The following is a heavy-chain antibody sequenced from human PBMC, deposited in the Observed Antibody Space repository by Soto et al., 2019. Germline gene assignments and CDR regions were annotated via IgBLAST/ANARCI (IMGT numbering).Heavy chain of an antibody. V-gene: IGHV3-33*01. D-gene: IGHD1-26*01. Sequence: QVQLVESGGGVVQPGRSLRLSCAASGFSFGGYGMHWVRQAPGKGLEWVAVIRYDGSNEYYADSAKGRFTISRDNSKNTLYLQMNSLRAEDTAVYYGARDGVGATTYFGYFDYWGQGTLVTVSS. CDR1: GFSFGGYG. J-gene: IGHJ4*02. CDR3: ARDGVGATTYFGYFDY. CDR2: IRYDGSNE.